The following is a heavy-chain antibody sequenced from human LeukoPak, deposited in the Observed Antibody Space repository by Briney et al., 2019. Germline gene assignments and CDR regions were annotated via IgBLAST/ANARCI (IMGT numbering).Heavy chain of an antibody. CDR1: GGTFSGYA. V-gene: IGHV1-69*06. D-gene: IGHD4-17*01. CDR3: ARDGNDYGDYAIDY. J-gene: IGHJ4*02. Sequence: SVKVSCKASGGTFSGYAISWVRQAPGQGLEWMGGIISIFGTANYAQKFQGRVTITADKSTSTAYMELSSLRSEDTAVYYCARDGNDYGDYAIDYWGQGTLVTVSS. CDR2: IISIFGTA.